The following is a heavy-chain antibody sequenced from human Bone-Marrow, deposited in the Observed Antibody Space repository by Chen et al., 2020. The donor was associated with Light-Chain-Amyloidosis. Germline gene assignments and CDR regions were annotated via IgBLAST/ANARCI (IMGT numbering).Heavy chain of an antibody. D-gene: IGHD2-21*01. CDR1: RFTFSSYA. Sequence: EVQLLESGGGLVQPGGSLRLSCAASRFTFSSYAMSWVRQAPGKGLEWVSGISGSGGSTYYADSVKGRFTISRDNSKNTLYLQMNSLRAEDTAVYYCAKRPPYPSIYGMDVWGQGTTVTVSS. J-gene: IGHJ6*02. CDR3: AKRPPYPSIYGMDV. CDR2: ISGSGGST. V-gene: IGHV3-23*01.